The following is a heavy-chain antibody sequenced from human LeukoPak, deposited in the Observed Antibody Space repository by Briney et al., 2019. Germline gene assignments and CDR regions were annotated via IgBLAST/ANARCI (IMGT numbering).Heavy chain of an antibody. J-gene: IGHJ4*02. D-gene: IGHD2-15*01. V-gene: IGHV3-30-3*01. Sequence: GGSLRLSCAASGFTFSSYAMHWVRQAPGKGLEWVAVISYDGSNKYYADSVKGRFTISRDNSKNTLYLQMNSLRAEDTAVYYCATAPSTVVLYFDYWGQGTLVTVSS. CDR3: ATAPSTVVLYFDY. CDR1: GFTFSSYA. CDR2: ISYDGSNK.